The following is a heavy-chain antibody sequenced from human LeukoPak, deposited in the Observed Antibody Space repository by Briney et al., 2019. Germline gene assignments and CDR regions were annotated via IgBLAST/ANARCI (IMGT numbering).Heavy chain of an antibody. CDR3: ARAKFHCSSTSCYSFYGMDV. CDR2: INPNRGST. J-gene: IGHJ6*02. Sequence: ASVKVSCKASGYTFTGYYMHWVRQAPGKGLEWMGWINPNRGSTNYAQKFQGRVTMTRDTSISTAYMELSRLRSDDTAVYYCARAKFHCSSTSCYSFYGMDVWGQGTTVTVSS. CDR1: GYTFTGYY. D-gene: IGHD2-2*01. V-gene: IGHV1-2*02.